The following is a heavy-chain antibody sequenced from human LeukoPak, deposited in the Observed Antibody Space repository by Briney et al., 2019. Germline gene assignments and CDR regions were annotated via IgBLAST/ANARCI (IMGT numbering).Heavy chain of an antibody. CDR1: GFTFSNYE. D-gene: IGHD3-22*01. J-gene: IGHJ1*01. V-gene: IGHV3-48*03. Sequence: GGSLRLSCSASGFTFSNYEMNWVRQAPGKGLEWVSYIASSGSTIYYADSVKGRFTISRDNAKSSLYLQMNSLSADDTAVYYCATSRGYFFRWFQHWGQGTLVTVSS. CDR3: ATSRGYFFRWFQH. CDR2: IASSGSTI.